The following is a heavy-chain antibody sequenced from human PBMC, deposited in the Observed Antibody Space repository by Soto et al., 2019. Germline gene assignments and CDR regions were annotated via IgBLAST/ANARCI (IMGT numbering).Heavy chain of an antibody. CDR2: IYYSGTT. CDR3: ARSLGSGWYFFDY. D-gene: IGHD6-19*01. V-gene: IGHV4-59*01. Sequence: SETLSLTCTVSGGSISSYYGSWIRQPPGKGLEWIGYIYYSGTTNYNPSLKSRVTMSVDTSKNQFSLKLSSVTAADTAVYYCARSLGSGWYFFDYWGQGTLVTVSS. CDR1: GGSISSYY. J-gene: IGHJ4*02.